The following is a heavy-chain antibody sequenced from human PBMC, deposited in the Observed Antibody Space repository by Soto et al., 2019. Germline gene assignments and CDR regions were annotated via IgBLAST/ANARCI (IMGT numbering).Heavy chain of an antibody. V-gene: IGHV4-59*01. CDR2: FYSSGSP. Sequence: SSETLSLTCTVSGGSLSGYYWSWIRQPPGKGLEWIGDFYSSGSPHHNPSLKNRVSISEDRSKNEFPMKLSSVTAADTAIYYCAREFYYDSSGIGFDSWGQGTLVTVS. CDR3: AREFYYDSSGIGFDS. D-gene: IGHD3-22*01. J-gene: IGHJ4*02. CDR1: GGSLSGYY.